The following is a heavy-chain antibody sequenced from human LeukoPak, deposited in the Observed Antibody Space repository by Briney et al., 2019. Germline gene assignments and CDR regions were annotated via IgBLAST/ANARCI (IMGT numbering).Heavy chain of an antibody. Sequence: PSETLSLTCTVSRGSISGDYWSWIRQPAGKGLEWIGLIYTSGTTNYNPSLKSRVTMSLDTSKNQFSLKLSSVTAADTAVYYCAKAFHDWGQGTMVTVSS. CDR1: RGSISGDY. CDR3: AKAFHD. CDR2: IYTSGTT. V-gene: IGHV4-4*07. J-gene: IGHJ3*01.